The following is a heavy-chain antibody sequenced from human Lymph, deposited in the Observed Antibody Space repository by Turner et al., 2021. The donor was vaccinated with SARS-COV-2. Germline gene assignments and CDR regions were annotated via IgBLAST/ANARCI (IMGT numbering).Heavy chain of an antibody. CDR1: GFTFSGYA. CDR3: AKNEMAMIVVVITLFDY. CDR2: ISGRGDST. J-gene: IGHJ4*02. V-gene: IGHV3-23*01. D-gene: IGHD3-22*01. Sequence: EVQLLESGGGLVQPGGSLRLSCAASGFTFSGYAMSWARQAPGKGLEWVSTISGRGDSTYYADSVKGRFTISRDNSKNTLFLQMHSLRAEDTAVYYCAKNEMAMIVVVITLFDYWGQGTLVTVSS.